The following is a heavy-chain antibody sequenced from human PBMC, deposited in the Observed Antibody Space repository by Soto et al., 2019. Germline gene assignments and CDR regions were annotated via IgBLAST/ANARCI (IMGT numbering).Heavy chain of an antibody. J-gene: IGHJ4*02. CDR1: GYTFTSYA. CDR3: ARVTGEEVAGLDY. D-gene: IGHD6-19*01. CDR2: ITGYNGNT. V-gene: IGHV1-18*01. Sequence: QVQLIQSGAEVKRPGTSVNVSCKASGYTFTSYAINWVRQAPGQGLEWMGWITGYNGNTNYAQRFQGRVTMTTDTSTATAYLALRSLRTDDTATYYCARVTGEEVAGLDYWGPGTLVTVSS.